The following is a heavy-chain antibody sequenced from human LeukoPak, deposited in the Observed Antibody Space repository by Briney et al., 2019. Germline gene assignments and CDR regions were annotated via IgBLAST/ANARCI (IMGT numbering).Heavy chain of an antibody. J-gene: IGHJ4*02. Sequence: PSETLSLTCAVYGGSFSGYYWSWIRQPPGKGLEWIGEINHSGSTNYNPSLKSRVTISVDTSKNQLSLKLSSVTAADTAVYYCASRPYYGSGRFDYWGQGTLVTVSS. CDR3: ASRPYYGSGRFDY. CDR1: GGSFSGYY. V-gene: IGHV4-34*01. CDR2: INHSGST. D-gene: IGHD3-10*01.